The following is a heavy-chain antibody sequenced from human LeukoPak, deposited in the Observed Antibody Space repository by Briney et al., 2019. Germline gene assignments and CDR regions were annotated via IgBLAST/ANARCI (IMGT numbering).Heavy chain of an antibody. Sequence: PSETLSLTYTVSGGSISSYYWSWIRQPPGKGLEWIGYIYYSGSTSYNPSLKSRVTISVDTSSNQFSLMLSSVTAADTAVYYCARGTKTGYTGYDWNYWGQGSLVTVSS. CDR3: ARGTKTGYTGYDWNY. CDR1: GGSISSYY. CDR2: IYYSGST. D-gene: IGHD5-12*01. J-gene: IGHJ4*02. V-gene: IGHV4-59*01.